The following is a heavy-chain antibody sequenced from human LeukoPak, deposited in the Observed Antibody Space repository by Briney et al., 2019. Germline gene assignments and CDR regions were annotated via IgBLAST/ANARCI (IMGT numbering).Heavy chain of an antibody. V-gene: IGHV4-61*02. CDR3: AGVYDFWSGYHFDY. D-gene: IGHD3-3*01. Sequence: TASETLSLTCTVSGGSISSGSYYWSWIRQPAGKGLEWIGRIYTSGSTNYNPSLKSRVTISVDTSKNQFSLKLSSVTAADTAVYYCAGVYDFWSGYHFDYWGQGTLVTVSS. CDR1: GGSISSGSYY. J-gene: IGHJ4*02. CDR2: IYTSGST.